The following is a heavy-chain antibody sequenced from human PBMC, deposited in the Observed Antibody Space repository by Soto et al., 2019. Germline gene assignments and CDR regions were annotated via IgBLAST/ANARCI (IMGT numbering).Heavy chain of an antibody. J-gene: IGHJ5*02. CDR2: IFSNDEK. CDR1: GFSLSNARMG. Sequence: QVTLKESGPVLVKPTETLTLTCTVSGFSLSNARMGVSWIRQPPGKALEWLAHIFSNDEKSYSTSLKSRLTISKDTSKSQVVLTMTNMDPVDTATYYCARIFGMQLWWFDPWGQGTLVTVSS. D-gene: IGHD5-18*01. CDR3: ARIFGMQLWWFDP. V-gene: IGHV2-26*01.